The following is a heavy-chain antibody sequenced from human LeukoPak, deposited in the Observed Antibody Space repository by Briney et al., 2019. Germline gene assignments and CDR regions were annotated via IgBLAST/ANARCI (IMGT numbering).Heavy chain of an antibody. CDR2: IYYSGST. J-gene: IGHJ6*02. V-gene: IGHV4-39*01. CDR3: ASDRPSSSGITIFGVVNHYYGMDV. D-gene: IGHD3-3*01. CDR1: GGSISSSSYY. Sequence: SETLSLTCTVSGGSISSSSYYWGWIRQPPGKGLEWIGGIYYSGSTYYHPSLKSRVTMSVDTSKNQFSLKLSSVTAADTAVYYCASDRPSSSGITIFGVVNHYYGMDVWGQGTTVTVSS.